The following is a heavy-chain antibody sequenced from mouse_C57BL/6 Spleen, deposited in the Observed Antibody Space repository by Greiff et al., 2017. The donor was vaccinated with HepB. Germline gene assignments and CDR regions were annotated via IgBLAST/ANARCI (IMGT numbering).Heavy chain of an antibody. CDR3: VSLYYDYDGFAY. J-gene: IGHJ3*01. Sequence: VQLQQSGPELVKPGASVKISCKASGYSFTGYYMNWVKQSPEKSLEWIGEINPSTGGTTYNQKFKAKATLPVDKSSSTAYMQLKSLTSEDSAVYYCVSLYYDYDGFAYWGQGTLVTVSA. D-gene: IGHD2-4*01. CDR2: INPSTGGT. V-gene: IGHV1-42*01. CDR1: GYSFTGYY.